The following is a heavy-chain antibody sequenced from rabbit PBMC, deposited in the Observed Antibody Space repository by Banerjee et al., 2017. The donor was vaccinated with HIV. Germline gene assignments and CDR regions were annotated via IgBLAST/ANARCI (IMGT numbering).Heavy chain of an antibody. D-gene: IGHD2-1*01. Sequence: QQQLEESGGGLVKPGGTLTLTCKASEIDFSSYYYMCWVRQAPGKGLEWIACIYAGSSGRTYYASWVNGRFTISSHNAQNTLYLQLNSLTAADTATYFCVSYDDYGDRNLWGQGTLVTVS. CDR2: IYAGSSGRT. J-gene: IGHJ4*01. V-gene: IGHV1S43*01. CDR3: VSYDDYGDRNL. CDR1: EIDFSSYYY.